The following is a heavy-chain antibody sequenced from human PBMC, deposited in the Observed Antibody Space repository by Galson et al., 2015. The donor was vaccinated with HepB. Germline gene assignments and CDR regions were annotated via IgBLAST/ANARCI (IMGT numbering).Heavy chain of an antibody. V-gene: IGHV1-18*01. CDR2: ISGYNGNT. CDR3: ARGGMATIGGPTFDS. Sequence: SVKVSCKASGYTFTRYGINWVRQAPGQGLGWMGWISGYNGNTNYAQKVQGRVTMTTDILTTTVYMELRSLRSDDTAAYYCARGGMATIGGPTFDSWGQGTLVTVSS. D-gene: IGHD5-24*01. J-gene: IGHJ4*02. CDR1: GYTFTRYG.